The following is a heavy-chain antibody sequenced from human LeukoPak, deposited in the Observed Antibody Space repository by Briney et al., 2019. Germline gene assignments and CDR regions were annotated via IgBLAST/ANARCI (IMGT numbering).Heavy chain of an antibody. V-gene: IGHV3-23*01. CDR3: AGRFRTGDLWLRSVDL. D-gene: IGHD3-16*01. CDR1: GFTFSDSA. CDR2: ITDRGST. J-gene: IGHJ4*02. Sequence: GGSLRLSCAASGFTFSDSAMSWVRQAPGKGLEWVSLITDRGSTFYADSVKGRFTISRDISNNRLYLQMNSLRGEDTAVYYCAGRFRTGDLWLRSVDLWGQGTLVTVSS.